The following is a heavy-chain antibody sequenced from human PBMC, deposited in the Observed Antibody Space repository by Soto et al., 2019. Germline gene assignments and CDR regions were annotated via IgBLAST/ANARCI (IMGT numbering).Heavy chain of an antibody. Sequence: LRLSCAASGFTFSSYAMSWVRQAPGKGLEWVSAISGSGGSTYYADSVKGRFTISRDNSKNTLYLQMNSLRAEDTAVYYCAKDGVAYCGGDCPFDYWGQGTLVTVSS. V-gene: IGHV3-23*01. CDR3: AKDGVAYCGGDCPFDY. D-gene: IGHD2-21*02. J-gene: IGHJ4*02. CDR2: ISGSGGST. CDR1: GFTFSSYA.